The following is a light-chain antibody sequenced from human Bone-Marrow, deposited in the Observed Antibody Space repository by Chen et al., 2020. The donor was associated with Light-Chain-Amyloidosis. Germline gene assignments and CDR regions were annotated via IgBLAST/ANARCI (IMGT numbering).Light chain of an antibody. Sequence: EIVLTQSPGTLSLSPGEGANLSCRASQTISSNYLTWYQQKFGQAPRLLIYCSSSRATGIPDSFTGRGSGTDFTLTINRLEPEDLAMYYCQQYGTSPLTFGGGTKVEIK. CDR1: QTISSNY. V-gene: IGKV3-20*01. CDR2: CSS. J-gene: IGKJ4*01. CDR3: QQYGTSPLT.